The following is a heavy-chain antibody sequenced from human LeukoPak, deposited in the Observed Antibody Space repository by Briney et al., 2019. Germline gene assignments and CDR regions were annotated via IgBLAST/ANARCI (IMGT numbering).Heavy chain of an antibody. CDR3: ARETYYYDSSGYRPPNGDAFDI. V-gene: IGHV1-46*01. Sequence: GASVKVSCKASGYTFTSYYMHWVRQAPGQGLEWMGIINPSGGSTSYAQKFQGRVTMTRDTSTSTVYMELSSLRSEDTAVHYCARETYYYDSSGYRPPNGDAFDIWGQGTMVTVSS. J-gene: IGHJ3*02. D-gene: IGHD3-22*01. CDR2: INPSGGST. CDR1: GYTFTSYY.